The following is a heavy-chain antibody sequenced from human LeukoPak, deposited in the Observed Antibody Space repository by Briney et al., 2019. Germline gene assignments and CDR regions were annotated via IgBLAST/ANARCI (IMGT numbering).Heavy chain of an antibody. CDR1: GDSISTYY. CDR3: AREKVTTITTIDY. Sequence: SETLSLTCSVSGDSISTYYWTWIRQPAGKGLEWIGRIYISGTPNYNPSLRGRVTMSIDTSMNQFSLKLTSVTAADTAVYYCAREKVTTITTIDYWGQGTLVTVSS. V-gene: IGHV4-4*07. D-gene: IGHD4-11*01. CDR2: IYISGTP. J-gene: IGHJ4*02.